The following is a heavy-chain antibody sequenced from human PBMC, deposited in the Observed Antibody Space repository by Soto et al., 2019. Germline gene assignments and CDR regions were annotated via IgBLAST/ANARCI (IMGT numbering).Heavy chain of an antibody. CDR3: ARGFCGGGDCYSYNDN. Sequence: ASVKVSCKASGYTFTSYAIHWLRQAPGQRLEWMGWINAGNDNTKYSRNFQGRVTITRDTSASTAYMELSSLRSEDTAVYYCARGFCGGGDCYSYNDNWG. V-gene: IGHV1-3*01. CDR2: INAGNDNT. CDR1: GYTFTSYA. D-gene: IGHD2-21*02. J-gene: IGHJ4*01.